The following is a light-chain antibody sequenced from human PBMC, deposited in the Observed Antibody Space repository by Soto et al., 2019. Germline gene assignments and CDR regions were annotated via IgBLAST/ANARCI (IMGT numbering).Light chain of an antibody. Sequence: EILLTQSPGTLSLSPGERATLSCRASQSISSSYLSWYQLKPGQAPRLLIYGASSRATGISDRFSRSGSGTDFTLTLSRLEPEDCAVSYCQQSGYSFRAFGHGTKLEL. V-gene: IGKV3-20*01. CDR3: QQSGYSFRA. CDR2: GAS. CDR1: QSISSSY. J-gene: IGKJ1*01.